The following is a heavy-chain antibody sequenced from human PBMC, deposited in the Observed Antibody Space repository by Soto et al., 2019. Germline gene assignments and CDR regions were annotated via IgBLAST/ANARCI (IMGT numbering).Heavy chain of an antibody. J-gene: IGHJ4*02. CDR1: GFTFSSYA. Sequence: GGSLRLSCAASGFTFSSYAMSWVRQAPGKGLEWVSAISGSGGSTYYADSVKGRFTISRENSKNMLYLQMNSLRAEDTAVDFCAKDLVGGYSYGYYFDYWGQGTLVTVSS. CDR2: ISGSGGST. CDR3: AKDLVGGYSYGYYFDY. D-gene: IGHD5-18*01. V-gene: IGHV3-23*01.